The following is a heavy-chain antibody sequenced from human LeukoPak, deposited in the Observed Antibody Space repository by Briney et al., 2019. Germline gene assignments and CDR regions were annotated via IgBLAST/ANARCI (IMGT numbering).Heavy chain of an antibody. D-gene: IGHD3-22*01. CDR3: AKGLDSSGYYSFDY. Sequence: SETLSLTCTVSGGSISSYYWSWVRQPPGKGLEWIGEIYHSGSTNYNPSLKSRVTMSVDKSKNQLSLKLSSVTAADTAVYYCAKGLDSSGYYSFDYWGQGTLVTVSS. J-gene: IGHJ4*02. CDR2: IYHSGST. CDR1: GGSISSYY. V-gene: IGHV4-4*02.